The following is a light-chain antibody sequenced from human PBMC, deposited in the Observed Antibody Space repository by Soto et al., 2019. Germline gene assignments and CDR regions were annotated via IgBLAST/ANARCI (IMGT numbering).Light chain of an antibody. CDR3: SSYTSSSTYV. CDR2: GDT. V-gene: IGLV1-40*01. J-gene: IGLJ1*01. CDR1: SSNIGANYD. Sequence: QSVLTQPPSVSGAPGQRVTISCTGSSSNIGANYDVHWYQQLPGTAPKLLIYGDTNRPSGVPDRFSGSKSGTSASLAITGLQAEDEGDYYCSSYTSSSTYVFGTGTKLTVL.